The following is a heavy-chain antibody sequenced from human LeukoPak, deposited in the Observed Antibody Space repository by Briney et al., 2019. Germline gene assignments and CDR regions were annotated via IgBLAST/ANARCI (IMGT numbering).Heavy chain of an antibody. CDR1: GYTFTSYD. Sequence: ASVKVSCKASGYTFTSYDINWVRQATGQGLEWMGWMNPNSGNTGYAQKFQGRVTMTRNTSISTAYMELSSLRSDDTAVYYCARVVVVGAPKGDNFDYWGQGTLVTVSS. D-gene: IGHD1-26*01. CDR2: MNPNSGNT. J-gene: IGHJ4*02. V-gene: IGHV1-8*01. CDR3: ARVVVVGAPKGDNFDY.